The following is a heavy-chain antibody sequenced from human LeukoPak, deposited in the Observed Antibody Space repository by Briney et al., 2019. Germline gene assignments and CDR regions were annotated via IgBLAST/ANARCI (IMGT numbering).Heavy chain of an antibody. CDR2: IRNKANSYTT. CDR1: GFTFSDHY. CDR3: ARGTRTTATTYGMDV. Sequence: GGSLRLSCAASGFTFSDHYMDWVRQAPGKGLEWVGRIRNKANSYTTEYAASVRGRFTSSREDSKKSVYLQMNSMKTEDTAVYYCARGTRTTATTYGMDVWGQGTAVTVSS. J-gene: IGHJ6*02. V-gene: IGHV3-72*01. D-gene: IGHD1-1*01.